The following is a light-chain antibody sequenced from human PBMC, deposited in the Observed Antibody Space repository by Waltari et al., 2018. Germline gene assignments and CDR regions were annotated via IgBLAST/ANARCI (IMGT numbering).Light chain of an antibody. V-gene: IGLV3-21*04. J-gene: IGLJ2*01. CDR1: NIGSKR. Sequence: SYVVTQSPSVSVAPGEPARITCGGDNIGSKREHWYQQRPGQAPVLVISYDSDRPPGIPERFSGSNSGNTATLTISWVEADDEADYYCLVWHSTTDHHGVFGGGTKLTVL. CDR3: LVWHSTTDHHGV. CDR2: YDS.